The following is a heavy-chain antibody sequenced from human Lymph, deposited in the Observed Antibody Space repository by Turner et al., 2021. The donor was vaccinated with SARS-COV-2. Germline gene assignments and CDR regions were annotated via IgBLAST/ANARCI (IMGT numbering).Heavy chain of an antibody. CDR2: VSYYGNNK. CDR3: ARTHSGNYLSAFDS. D-gene: IGHD1-26*01. CDR1: GFTFSSYA. V-gene: IGHV3-30-3*01. Sequence: QVQLVESGGGVVQPGRSLRLSCAASGFTFSSYAMHWVRQAPGKGLECVAVVSYYGNNKYYADSVKGRFTISRDNSKNTLYLQMNSLRTEDTAVYYCARTHSGNYLSAFDSWGQGTLVTVSS. J-gene: IGHJ4*02.